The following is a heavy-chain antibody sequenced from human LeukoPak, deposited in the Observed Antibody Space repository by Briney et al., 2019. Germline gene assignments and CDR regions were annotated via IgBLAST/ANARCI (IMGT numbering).Heavy chain of an antibody. J-gene: IGHJ4*02. Sequence: QTGGSLRLSCAASGFTFSSYEMNWVRQAPGKGLEWVSYISSGGSTTYYADSVKGRFTISRDNAQKSVYLRMNSLRVEDTAVYYCARDYPLAYGVAGEASSDYWGQGTLVTVSS. D-gene: IGHD4-17*01. CDR2: ISSGGSTT. CDR3: ARDYPLAYGVAGEASSDY. V-gene: IGHV3-48*03. CDR1: GFTFSSYE.